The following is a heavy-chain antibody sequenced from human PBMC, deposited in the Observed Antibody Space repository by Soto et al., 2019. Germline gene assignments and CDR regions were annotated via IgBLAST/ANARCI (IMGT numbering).Heavy chain of an antibody. CDR3: ARGATVTTHWFDP. V-gene: IGHV4-31*03. CDR1: GGSISSGGYY. J-gene: IGHJ5*02. Sequence: QVQLQESGTGLVKPSQTLSLTCTVSGGSISSGGYYWSWIRQHPGKGLEWIGYIYYSGSTYYNPSLKSRVTISVDTSKNQFSLKLSSVTAADTAVYYCARGATVTTHWFDPWGQGTLVTVSS. CDR2: IYYSGST. D-gene: IGHD4-4*01.